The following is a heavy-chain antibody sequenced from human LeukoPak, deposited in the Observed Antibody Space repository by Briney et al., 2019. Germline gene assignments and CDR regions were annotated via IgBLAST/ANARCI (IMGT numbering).Heavy chain of an antibody. Sequence: GGSLRLSCAASGFTFSSYGMSWVRQAPGKGLEWVSAISGSGGSTYYADSVKGRFTISRDNAKKSLYLQMNSLRAEDTAVYYCARDSSGWFDYWGQGTLVTVSS. CDR3: ARDSSGWFDY. D-gene: IGHD6-19*01. J-gene: IGHJ4*02. CDR1: GFTFSSYG. V-gene: IGHV3-23*01. CDR2: ISGSGGST.